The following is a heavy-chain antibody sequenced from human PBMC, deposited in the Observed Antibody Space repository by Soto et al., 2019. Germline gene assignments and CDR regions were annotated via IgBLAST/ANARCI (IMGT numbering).Heavy chain of an antibody. CDR3: FRSYYAWEYFQH. D-gene: IGHD1-26*01. CDR1: GFTFSNAW. V-gene: IGHV3-15*01. Sequence: PGGSLRLSCAASGFTFSNAWMIWVRQAPGKGLEWVGRIKSKTDGGTTDYAAPVKGRFTISRDDPKNTLYLQMNSLKTEDTAVYYCFRSYYAWEYFQHWVQGTLVTVSS. J-gene: IGHJ1*01. CDR2: IKSKTDGGTT.